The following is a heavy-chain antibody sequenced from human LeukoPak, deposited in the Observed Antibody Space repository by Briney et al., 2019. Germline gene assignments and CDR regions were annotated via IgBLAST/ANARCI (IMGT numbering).Heavy chain of an antibody. CDR1: GASMRSETHY. J-gene: IGHJ4*02. CDR2: IYYTAGA. Sequence: SETLSLTCTVSGASMRSETHYWSWLRQHPGKGPEWIAYIYYTAGAYYNPSLESRVSISLDASENQFSLKLSSVTAADTAVYYCARGRRELKYAPDYWGQGTLVTVSS. V-gene: IGHV4-31*03. D-gene: IGHD2-2*01. CDR3: ARGRRELKYAPDY.